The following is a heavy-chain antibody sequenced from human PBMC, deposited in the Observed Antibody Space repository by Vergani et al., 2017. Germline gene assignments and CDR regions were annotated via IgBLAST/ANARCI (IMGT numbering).Heavy chain of an antibody. CDR2: IYYSGST. V-gene: IGHV4-59*01. J-gene: IGHJ6*03. D-gene: IGHD3-10*01. CDR3: ARNRLDTGYYYFLMDV. Sequence: QVQLQESGPGLVKPSETLSLTCTVSGGSISSYYWSWIRQPPGKGLEWIWYIYYSGSTNYNPSLKSRVTITVDTSKKPSSLKLSFLTAADTAVYYCARNRLDTGYYYFLMDVWGKGTTVAVSS. CDR1: GGSISSYY.